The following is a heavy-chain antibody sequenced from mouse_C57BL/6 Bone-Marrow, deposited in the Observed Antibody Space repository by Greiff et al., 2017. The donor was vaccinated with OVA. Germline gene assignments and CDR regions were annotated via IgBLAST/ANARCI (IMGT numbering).Heavy chain of an antibody. V-gene: IGHV1-54*01. Sequence: VQLQQSGAELVRPGTSVKVSCKASGYAFTNYLIEWVKQRPGQGLEWIGVINPGSGGTNYNEKFKGKATLTADKSSSTAYMQLSSLTSEDSAVYFCARNYGSSSLRYFDVWGTGTTGTVSS. CDR1: GYAFTNYL. CDR2: INPGSGGT. J-gene: IGHJ1*03. CDR3: ARNYGSSSLRYFDV. D-gene: IGHD1-1*01.